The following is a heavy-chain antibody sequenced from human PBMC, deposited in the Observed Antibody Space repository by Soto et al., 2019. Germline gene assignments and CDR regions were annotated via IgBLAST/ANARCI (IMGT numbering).Heavy chain of an antibody. CDR2: TYYRSKWYN. V-gene: IGHV6-1*01. CDR3: ARDQMEVWGSYRPFDY. D-gene: IGHD3-16*02. CDR1: GDSVSSNSAA. J-gene: IGHJ4*02. Sequence: SQTLSLTCAISGDSVSSNSAAWNWIRQSPSRGLEWLGRTYYRSKWYNDYAVSVKSRITINPDTSKNQFSLQLNSVTPEDTAVYYCARDQMEVWGSYRPFDYWGQGTLVTVSS.